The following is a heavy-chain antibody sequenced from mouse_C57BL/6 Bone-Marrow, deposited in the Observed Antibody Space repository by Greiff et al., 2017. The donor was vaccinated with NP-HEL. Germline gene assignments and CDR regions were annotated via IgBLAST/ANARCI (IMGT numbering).Heavy chain of an antibody. V-gene: IGHV5-4*01. Sequence: EVKLMESGGGLVKPGGSLKLSCAASGFTFSSYAMSWVRQTPEKRLEWVATISDGGSYTYYPDNVKGRFTISRDNAKNNLYLQMSHLKSEDTAMYYCARDRYYYGSSYGRNYFDYWGQGTTLTVSS. D-gene: IGHD1-1*01. CDR2: ISDGGSYT. J-gene: IGHJ2*01. CDR1: GFTFSSYA. CDR3: ARDRYYYGSSYGRNYFDY.